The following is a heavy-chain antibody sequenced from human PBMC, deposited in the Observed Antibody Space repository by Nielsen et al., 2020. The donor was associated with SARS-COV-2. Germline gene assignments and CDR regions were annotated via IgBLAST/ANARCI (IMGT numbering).Heavy chain of an antibody. CDR2: ISDDNTI. CDR1: GGSTSDYF. V-gene: IGHV3-69-1*01. D-gene: IGHD2-15*01. CDR3: ARDWSRAADV. Sequence: ETLSLTCTVSGGSTSDYFWSWVRQPPGKGLEWISYISDDNTIFYADSVKGRFTISRDNAKNSLDLQMNSLRDEDTAVYYCARDWSRAADVWGQGTMVTVSS. J-gene: IGHJ3*01.